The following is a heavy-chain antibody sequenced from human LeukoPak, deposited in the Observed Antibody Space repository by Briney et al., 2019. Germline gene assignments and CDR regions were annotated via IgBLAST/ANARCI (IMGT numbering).Heavy chain of an antibody. D-gene: IGHD4-17*01. Sequence: ASVKVSCKASGYTFTSYYMHWVRQAPGQGLEWMGIINPRGGSTSYAQKFQGRVTMTRDTSTSTVYMELSSLRSEDTAVYYCASTVTTSNAFDIWGQGTMVTVSS. CDR2: INPRGGST. J-gene: IGHJ3*02. V-gene: IGHV1-46*01. CDR3: ASTVTTSNAFDI. CDR1: GYTFTSYY.